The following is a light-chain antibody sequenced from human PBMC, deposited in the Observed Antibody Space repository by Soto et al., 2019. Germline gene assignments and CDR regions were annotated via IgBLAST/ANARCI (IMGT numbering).Light chain of an antibody. Sequence: EIVMSQSPAALSVSPGERATLSCRASQSVSSDLAWYHQKPGQAPRLLIYGVSSRATGVPDRFSGSGSGTDFTLTISRLEPEDSAVYYCEQYGSSPRTFGQGTNVDIK. CDR2: GVS. J-gene: IGKJ1*01. CDR1: QSVSSD. V-gene: IGKV3-20*01. CDR3: EQYGSSPRT.